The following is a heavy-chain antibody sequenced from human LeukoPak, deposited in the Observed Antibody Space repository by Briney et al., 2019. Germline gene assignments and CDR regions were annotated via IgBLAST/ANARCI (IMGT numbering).Heavy chain of an antibody. V-gene: IGHV3-23*01. CDR3: RRYRNTDFWSGYYTNYFDY. J-gene: IGHJ4*02. D-gene: IGHD3-3*01. CDR2: ISGSKTNK. CDR1: AFTISTYA. Sequence: GALRLSCSSSAFTISTYAMSWVRQAPGKGLELVSGISGSKTNKYYADSVKGRFTISSANSNTTQYVQMNRLRAEDTAVYYGRRYRNTDFWSGYYTNYFDYWGQGTLVTVSS.